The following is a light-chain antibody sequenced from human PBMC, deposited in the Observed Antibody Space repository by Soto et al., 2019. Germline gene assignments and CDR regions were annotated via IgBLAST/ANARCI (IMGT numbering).Light chain of an antibody. J-gene: IGKJ4*01. CDR3: MQSLQPRS. V-gene: IGKV2-28*01. Sequence: IGITHSERSMTVTRVYAVSSFCGCRQNLLHSNGYNYLDWYLQKPGQSPQLLIYMGSNRASGVPDRFSGSGSGTDFTLKISRVEAEDVGVYYCMQSLQPRSFGGVTKVDVK. CDR1: QNLLHSNGYNY. CDR2: MGS.